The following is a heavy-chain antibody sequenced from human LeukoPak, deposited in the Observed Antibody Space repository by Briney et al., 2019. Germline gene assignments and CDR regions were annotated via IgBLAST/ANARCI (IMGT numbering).Heavy chain of an antibody. J-gene: IGHJ4*02. CDR2: INHSGSN. CDR3: ARGPPRDFGASGFYYSY. Sequence: SGTLSLSCAIYGGSFSDYYWSWVRQPPGKGLEWMGEINHSGSNNYNRSLTSRVTISVGTSKNQLSLKLSSVTAANTAVYFCARGPPRDFGASGFYYSYWGQGTRVTVSS. V-gene: IGHV4-34*01. CDR1: GGSFSDYY. D-gene: IGHD4/OR15-4a*01.